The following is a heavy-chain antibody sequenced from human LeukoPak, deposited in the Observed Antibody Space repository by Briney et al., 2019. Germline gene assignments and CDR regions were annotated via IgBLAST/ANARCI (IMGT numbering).Heavy chain of an antibody. D-gene: IGHD3-10*01. J-gene: IGHJ6*03. CDR1: GGSFSGYY. CDR3: ARHYLPGSGNSGYMDV. V-gene: IGHV4-34*01. Sequence: PSETLSLTCAVYGGSFSGYYWSWIRQPPGKGLEWIGSIYYSGSTYYSPSLKSRVTISVDTSKNQFSLKLSSVTAADTAVYYCARHYLPGSGNSGYMDVWGKGTTVTVSS. CDR2: IYYSGST.